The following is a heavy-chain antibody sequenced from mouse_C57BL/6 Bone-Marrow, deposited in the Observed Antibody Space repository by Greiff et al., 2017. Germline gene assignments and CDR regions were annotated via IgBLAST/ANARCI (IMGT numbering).Heavy chain of an antibody. CDR3: ARRGYDSY. CDR2: IDPSDSYT. J-gene: IGHJ3*01. Sequence: QVQLQQPGAELVKPGASVKLSCKASGYTFTSYWMQWVEQRPGQGLEWIGEIDPSDSYTNYNQKFKGKATLTVDTSSSTAYMQLSSLTSEDSAVYYGARRGYDSYWGQGTLVTVSA. D-gene: IGHD2-4*01. CDR1: GYTFTSYW. V-gene: IGHV1-50*01.